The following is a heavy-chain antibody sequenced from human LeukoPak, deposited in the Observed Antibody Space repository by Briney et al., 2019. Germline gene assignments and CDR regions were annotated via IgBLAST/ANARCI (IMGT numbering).Heavy chain of an antibody. J-gene: IGHJ4*02. D-gene: IGHD5-18*01. CDR1: GGSISSSSYY. CDR2: ISYSGST. Sequence: SETLSLTCTVSGGSISSSSYYWSWIRQHPGKGLEWIGYISYSGSTYYNPSLNSRVTISVGTSKSQFSLKLSSVTAADTAVYYCARVRGYSYGELDYWGQGTLVTVSS. V-gene: IGHV4-31*03. CDR3: ARVRGYSYGELDY.